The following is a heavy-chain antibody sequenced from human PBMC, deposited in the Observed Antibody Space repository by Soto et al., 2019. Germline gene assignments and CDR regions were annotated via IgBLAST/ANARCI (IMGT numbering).Heavy chain of an antibody. D-gene: IGHD4-4*01. V-gene: IGHV3-21*01. CDR2: ISSSSSYI. CDR3: ARGASDYSNDAFDI. CDR1: GFTFSSYS. J-gene: IGHJ3*02. Sequence: GGSLRLSCAASGFTFSSYSMNWVRQAPGKGLEWVSSISSSSSYIYYADSVKGRFTISRDNAKNSLYLQMNSLRAEDTAVYYCARGASDYSNDAFDIWGQGTMVTVSS.